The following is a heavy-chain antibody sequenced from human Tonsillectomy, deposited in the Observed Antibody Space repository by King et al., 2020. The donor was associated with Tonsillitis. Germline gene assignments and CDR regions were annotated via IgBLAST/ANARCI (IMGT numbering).Heavy chain of an antibody. Sequence: VQLVESGGGVVQPGRSLRLSCAASGFTFSTYGMHWVRQAPCKGRQWVAVIWSDGSNKYYADSVKGRFTISRDNSKNTLYLQMNSLRAEDTAVYYCARGATGPTYWGQGTLVTVSS. V-gene: IGHV3-33*01. CDR1: GFTFSTYG. CDR3: ARGATGPTY. D-gene: IGHD1/OR15-1a*01. J-gene: IGHJ4*02. CDR2: IWSDGSNK.